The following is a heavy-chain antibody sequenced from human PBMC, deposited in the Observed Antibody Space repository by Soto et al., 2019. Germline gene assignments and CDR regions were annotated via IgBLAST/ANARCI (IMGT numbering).Heavy chain of an antibody. V-gene: IGHV3-30*03. D-gene: IGHD2-15*01. CDR1: GFPFSSYG. Sequence: QVQLVESGGGVVQPGRSLRLSCAASGFPFSSYGMHWVRQAPGKGVEWVALISYDGSNKFYADSVRGRFTISRDNSKNPLYLEMSSLRAGVTAVYYCAGGQYYFDYCGQGTVVSVSS. CDR2: ISYDGSNK. J-gene: IGHJ4*02. CDR3: AGGQYYFDY.